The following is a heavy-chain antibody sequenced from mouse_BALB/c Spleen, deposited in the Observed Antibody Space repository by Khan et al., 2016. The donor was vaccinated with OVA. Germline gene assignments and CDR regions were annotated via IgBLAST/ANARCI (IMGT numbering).Heavy chain of an antibody. J-gene: IGHJ3*01. V-gene: IGHV5-4*02. CDR2: ISDGGKYI. D-gene: IGHD2-1*01. CDR1: GFKFSDYY. Sequence: EVELVESGGGLVKPGGSLKLSCAASGFKFSDYYMYWVRQTPEKRLEWVATISDGGKYIYYIDSVKGRFTISRDDAKNILYLQMTSLKSEDIGMYYCARGHYGNPFAYWGQGTLVTVSA. CDR3: ARGHYGNPFAY.